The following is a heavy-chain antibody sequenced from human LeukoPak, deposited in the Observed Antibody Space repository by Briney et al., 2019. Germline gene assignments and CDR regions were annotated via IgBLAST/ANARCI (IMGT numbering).Heavy chain of an antibody. Sequence: ASVKVSFKASGGTFSSYAISWVRQAPGQGLEWMGGIIPIFGTANYAQKFQGRVTITTDESTSTAYMELSSLRSEDTAVYYCAVRNYYGSGSYYKFDYWGQGTLVTVSS. J-gene: IGHJ4*02. CDR1: GGTFSSYA. CDR3: AVRNYYGSGSYYKFDY. D-gene: IGHD3-10*01. CDR2: IIPIFGTA. V-gene: IGHV1-69*05.